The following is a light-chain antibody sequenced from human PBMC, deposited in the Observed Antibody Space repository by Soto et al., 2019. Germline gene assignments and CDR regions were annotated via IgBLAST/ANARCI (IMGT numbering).Light chain of an antibody. J-gene: IGKJ3*01. Sequence: EIVLTQSPATLSLSPGERATLSCRASQTVSRHLAWYQQKPGQAPRLLIYDTSNRATGIPARFSGSGSGTDFTLTIIGLETEDLAVYYCQQRGNWPPGFTFGPGTTVDMK. V-gene: IGKV3-11*01. CDR2: DTS. CDR1: QTVSRH. CDR3: QQRGNWPPGFT.